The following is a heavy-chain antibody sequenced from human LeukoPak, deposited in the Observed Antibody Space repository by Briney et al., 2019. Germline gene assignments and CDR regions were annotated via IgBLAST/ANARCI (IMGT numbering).Heavy chain of an antibody. Sequence: SETLSLTCTVSGGSISSYYWSWLRQPPGKGLEWIGYIYHSGHTMSNPSLKSRVTISIDTSNNQFSLKLSSVTAADTAVYYCARHPFQYPFDYWGQGTLVSVSS. D-gene: IGHD2/OR15-2a*01. CDR1: GGSISSYY. CDR3: ARHPFQYPFDY. V-gene: IGHV4-59*08. CDR2: IYHSGHT. J-gene: IGHJ4*02.